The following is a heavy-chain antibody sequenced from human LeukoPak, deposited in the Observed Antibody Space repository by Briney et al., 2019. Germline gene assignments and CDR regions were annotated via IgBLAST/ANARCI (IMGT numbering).Heavy chain of an antibody. V-gene: IGHV3-7*01. CDR1: RLNFISNW. J-gene: IGHJ4*02. CDR3: ARVGYDFWSGPIGGGLDY. D-gene: IGHD3-3*01. CDR2: IKQDGSEK. Sequence: PGGSLRLSCAASRLNFISNWMSWVRQAPGKGLEWVANIKQDGSEKYYVDSVKGRFTISRDNAKNSLYLQMNSLRAEDTAVYYCARVGYDFWSGPIGGGLDYWGQGTLVTVSS.